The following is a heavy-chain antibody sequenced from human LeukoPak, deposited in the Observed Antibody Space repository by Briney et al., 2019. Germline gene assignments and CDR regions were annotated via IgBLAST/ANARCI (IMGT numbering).Heavy chain of an antibody. CDR3: ARDRLDIVVVTAPNDAFDI. J-gene: IGHJ3*02. Sequence: SSETLSLTCTVSSGSISSYYWSWIRQPPGKGLEWIGYIYYSGSTNYNPSLKSRVTISVETSKNEFSLKLRSVTAADTAVYYCARDRLDIVVVTAPNDAFDIWGQGTMVTVSS. CDR2: IYYSGST. D-gene: IGHD2-21*02. V-gene: IGHV4-59*01. CDR1: SGSISSYY.